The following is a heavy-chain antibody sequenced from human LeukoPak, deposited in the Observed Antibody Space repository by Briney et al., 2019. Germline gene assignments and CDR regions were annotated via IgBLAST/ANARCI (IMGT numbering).Heavy chain of an antibody. V-gene: IGHV3-33*01. CDR2: IWYDGSNK. CDR3: ARGVIAAAGTTYFDY. D-gene: IGHD6-13*01. CDR1: GFTFSSYG. J-gene: IGHJ4*02. Sequence: GGSLRLSCAASGFTFSSYGMHWVRQAPGKGLEWVAVIWYDGSNKYYADSVKGRFTISRDNSKNTLYLQMNSLRAEDTAVYYCARGVIAAAGTTYFDYWGQGTLVTVSS.